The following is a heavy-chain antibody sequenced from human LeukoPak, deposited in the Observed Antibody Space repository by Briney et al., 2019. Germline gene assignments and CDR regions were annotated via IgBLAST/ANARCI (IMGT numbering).Heavy chain of an antibody. CDR3: AREGQQLGAWFDP. V-gene: IGHV1-2*02. J-gene: IGHJ5*02. CDR2: INPNSGGT. D-gene: IGHD6-13*01. Sequence: GASVKVSCKASGYTFTGYYMHWVRQAPGQGLEWMGWINPNSGGTNYAQNLQGRVTMTTDTSTSTAYMELRSLRSDDTAVYYCAREGQQLGAWFDPWGQGTLVTVSS. CDR1: GYTFTGYY.